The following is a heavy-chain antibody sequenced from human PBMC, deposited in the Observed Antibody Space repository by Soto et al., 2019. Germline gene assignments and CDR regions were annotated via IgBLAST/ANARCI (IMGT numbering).Heavy chain of an antibody. V-gene: IGHV3-11*05. D-gene: IGHD6-13*01. CDR2: ISSSSSYT. Sequence: GGSLRLSCAAAGLTFSDYYMSWIRQAPGKGLEWVSYISSSSSYTNYADSVKGRFTISRDNSKNTLYLQMNSLRAEDTAVYYCAKDSGGRTSWYGVGFDPWGQGTLVTVSS. CDR3: AKDSGGRTSWYGVGFDP. J-gene: IGHJ5*02. CDR1: GLTFSDYY.